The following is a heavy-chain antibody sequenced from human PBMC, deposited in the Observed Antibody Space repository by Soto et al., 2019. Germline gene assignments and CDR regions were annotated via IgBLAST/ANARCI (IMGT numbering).Heavy chain of an antibody. CDR1: GGSISNADYY. D-gene: IGHD5-12*01. J-gene: IGHJ6*02. V-gene: IGHV4-30-4*01. Sequence: QVQLQESGPGLVKPSQTLSLTCTVSGGSISNADYYWSWVRQPPGKGLEWIGYIYYSGSSFFNPSLKSRVTMSKDTSKNQFSLRLTSVTAADTAVYYCARAIVVTVGGMDVCGRGTTVTVSS. CDR2: IYYSGSS. CDR3: ARAIVVTVGGMDV.